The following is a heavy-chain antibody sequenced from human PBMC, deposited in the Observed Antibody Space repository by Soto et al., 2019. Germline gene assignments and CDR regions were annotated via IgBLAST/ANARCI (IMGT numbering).Heavy chain of an antibody. Sequence: EVQLVESGGGLVKPGGSLRLSCAASGFTFSSYSMNWVRQAPGKALEWVSSISSSSSYIYYADSVKGRFTISRDNAKNSLYLQMNSLRAEDTAVYYCARDGPDSSGYYRLLDYWGQGTLVTVSS. CDR1: GFTFSSYS. J-gene: IGHJ4*02. V-gene: IGHV3-21*01. D-gene: IGHD3-22*01. CDR3: ARDGPDSSGYYRLLDY. CDR2: ISSSSSYI.